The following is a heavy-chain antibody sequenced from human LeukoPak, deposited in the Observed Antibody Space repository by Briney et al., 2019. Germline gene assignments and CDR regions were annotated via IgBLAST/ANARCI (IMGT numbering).Heavy chain of an antibody. CDR1: GGSISSSSYY. CDR3: ARGPPPHSGSYRPRSCYFDY. CDR2: IYYSGST. J-gene: IGHJ4*02. V-gene: IGHV4-39*01. Sequence: PSETLSLTCTVSGGSISSSSYYWGWIRQPPGKGLEWIGSIYYSGSTYYNPSLKSRVTISVDTSKNQFSLKLSSVTAADTAVYYCARGPPPHSGSYRPRSCYFDYWGQGTLVTVSS. D-gene: IGHD1-26*01.